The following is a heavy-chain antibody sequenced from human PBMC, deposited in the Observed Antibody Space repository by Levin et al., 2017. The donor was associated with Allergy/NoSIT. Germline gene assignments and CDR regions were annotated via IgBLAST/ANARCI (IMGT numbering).Heavy chain of an antibody. Sequence: SQTLSLTCAVSGGSISSGGYSWSWVRQPPGKGLEWIGNIYLSGSTYYNPSLKSRVTISVDRSKNQFSLKLSSVTAADTAEYYCARVAGYSYGYYFDYWGPGPLVPVSS. CDR1: GGSISSGGYS. V-gene: IGHV4-30-2*01. CDR2: IYLSGST. D-gene: IGHD5-18*01. J-gene: IGHJ4*02. CDR3: ARVAGYSYGYYFDY.